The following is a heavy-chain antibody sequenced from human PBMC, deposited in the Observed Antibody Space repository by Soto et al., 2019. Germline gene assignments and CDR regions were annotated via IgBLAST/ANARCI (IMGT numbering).Heavy chain of an antibody. CDR1: GFTFSSYA. Sequence: QVQLVESGGGVVQPGRSLRLSCAASGFTFSSYAMHWVRQAPGKGLEWVAVISYDGSNKYYADSVKGRFTISRDNSKNXLYLQMNSLRAEDTAVYYCARGPNHRGHSSGWGGYWGQGTLVTVSS. CDR2: ISYDGSNK. D-gene: IGHD6-19*01. J-gene: IGHJ4*02. CDR3: ARGPNHRGHSSGWGGY. V-gene: IGHV3-30-3*01.